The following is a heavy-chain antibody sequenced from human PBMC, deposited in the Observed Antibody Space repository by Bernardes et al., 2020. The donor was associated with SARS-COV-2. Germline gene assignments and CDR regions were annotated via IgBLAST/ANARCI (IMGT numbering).Heavy chain of an antibody. Sequence: SETLSLTCTVSGGSISSYYWSWIRQPPGKGLEWIGYIYYSGSTNYNPSLKSRVTISVDTSKNQFSLKLSSVTAADTAVYYCARYPGYCSGGSCYPSAFDIWGQGTMVTVSS. D-gene: IGHD2-15*01. V-gene: IGHV4-59*08. J-gene: IGHJ3*02. CDR3: ARYPGYCSGGSCYPSAFDI. CDR1: GGSISSYY. CDR2: IYYSGST.